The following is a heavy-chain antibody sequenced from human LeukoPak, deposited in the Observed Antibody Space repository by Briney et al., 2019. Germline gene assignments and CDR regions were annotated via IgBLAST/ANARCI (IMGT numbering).Heavy chain of an antibody. CDR3: AKQSGADRGHLDF. CDR2: ISYDGSNK. J-gene: IGHJ4*02. Sequence: QPGRSLRLSCAASGFTLSSYGMHWVRQAPGKGLEWVAVISYDGSNKYCADSVKGRFTISRDNSKNTLYLQMNSLRAEDTAVYYCAKQSGADRGHLDFWGQGTLVTVSS. CDR1: GFTLSSYG. D-gene: IGHD4/OR15-4a*01. V-gene: IGHV3-30*18.